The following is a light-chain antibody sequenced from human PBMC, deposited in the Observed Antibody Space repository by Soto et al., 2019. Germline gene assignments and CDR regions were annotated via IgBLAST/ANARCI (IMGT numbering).Light chain of an antibody. CDR2: DVT. Sequence: QGPRTQPACVSGSSGQSITISCTGTISDVGGYIYVSWYQQHPGKAPKLMIYDVTSRPSGVSYRFSGSKSGNTASLTISGLQAEDEADYYCRSYTTSSSSVFGTGTKVTVL. J-gene: IGLJ1*01. CDR1: ISDVGGYIY. V-gene: IGLV2-14*01. CDR3: RSYTTSSSSV.